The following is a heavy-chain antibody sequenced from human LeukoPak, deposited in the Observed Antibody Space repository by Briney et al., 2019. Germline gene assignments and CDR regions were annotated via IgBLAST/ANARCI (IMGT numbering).Heavy chain of an antibody. CDR3: ARKYCSSTSCLFDY. D-gene: IGHD2-2*01. Sequence: GGSLRLSCAASGFTFSSYEMNWVRQAPGKGLECVSYISNSGSPIYYADSVKGRFTISRDNAKNSLYLQMNSLRAEDTAVYYCARKYCSSTSCLFDYWGQGTLVTVSS. CDR2: ISNSGSPI. J-gene: IGHJ4*02. CDR1: GFTFSSYE. V-gene: IGHV3-48*03.